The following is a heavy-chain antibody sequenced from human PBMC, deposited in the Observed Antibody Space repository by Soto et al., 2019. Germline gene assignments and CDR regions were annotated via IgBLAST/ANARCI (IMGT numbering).Heavy chain of an antibody. J-gene: IGHJ6*02. D-gene: IGHD2-8*01. Sequence: PGESLKISCQGSGYRFSSYWIAWVRQMPGKGLEWMGIIYPGDSDTIYSPSFQGQVTFSVDKSTSTAYLQWSSLKASDTAMYYCARQGSNGAYYYYGMYVWGQGTTVTVSS. CDR1: GYRFSSYW. CDR3: ARQGSNGAYYYYGMYV. V-gene: IGHV5-51*01. CDR2: IYPGDSDT.